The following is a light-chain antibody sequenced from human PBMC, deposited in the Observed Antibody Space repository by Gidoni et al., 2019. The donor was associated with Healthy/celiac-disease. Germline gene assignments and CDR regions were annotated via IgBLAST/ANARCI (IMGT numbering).Light chain of an antibody. CDR3: QQSYSTPLT. CDR2: AAS. CDR1: QSISSY. Sequence: DIPMTQSPSSLSASVGDRVTITCRASQSISSYLNWYQQKPGKAPKLLIDAASSLQSGVPSRFSGSGSGTDFTLTISSLQPEDFETYYCQQSYSTPLTFGGGTKVEIK. J-gene: IGKJ4*01. V-gene: IGKV1-39*01.